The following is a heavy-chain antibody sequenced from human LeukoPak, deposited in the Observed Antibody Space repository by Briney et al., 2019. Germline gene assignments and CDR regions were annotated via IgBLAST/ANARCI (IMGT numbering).Heavy chain of an antibody. CDR3: ARDLGYYYDSSGYYYGDN. D-gene: IGHD3-22*01. CDR1: GFTVSSNY. J-gene: IGHJ4*02. Sequence: PGGSLRLSCAASGFTVSSNYMSWVRQAPGKGLEWVSVIYSGGSTYHADSVKGRFTISRDNSKNTLYLQMNSLRAEDTAVYYCARDLGYYYDSSGYYYGDNWGQGTLVTVSS. CDR2: IYSGGST. V-gene: IGHV3-53*01.